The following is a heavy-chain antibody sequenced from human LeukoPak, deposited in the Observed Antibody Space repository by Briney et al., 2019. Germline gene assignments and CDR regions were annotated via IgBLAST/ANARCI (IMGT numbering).Heavy chain of an antibody. CDR2: ISYDGINK. Sequence: GGSLRLSCAASGFTFSSYGMHWVRQAPGKGLEWVAVISYDGINKYYADSVKGRFTISRDNSKNTLYLQMNSLRAEDTAVYYCAKDLTIFGVGNFDYWGQGTLVTVSS. CDR3: AKDLTIFGVGNFDY. CDR1: GFTFSSYG. J-gene: IGHJ4*02. D-gene: IGHD3-3*01. V-gene: IGHV3-30*18.